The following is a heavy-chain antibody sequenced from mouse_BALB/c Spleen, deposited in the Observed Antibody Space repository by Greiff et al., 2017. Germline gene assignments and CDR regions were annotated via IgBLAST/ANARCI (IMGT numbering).Heavy chain of an antibody. Sequence: EAGGGLVQPKGSLKLSCAASGFTFNTYAMNWVRQAPGKGLEWVARIRSKSNNYATYYADSVKDRFTISRDDSQSMLYLQMNNLKTEDTAMYYCVRQTYYDYGAMDYWGQGTSVTVSS. V-gene: IGHV10-1*02. D-gene: IGHD2-4*01. J-gene: IGHJ4*01. CDR3: VRQTYYDYGAMDY. CDR2: IRSKSNNYAT. CDR1: GFTFNTYA.